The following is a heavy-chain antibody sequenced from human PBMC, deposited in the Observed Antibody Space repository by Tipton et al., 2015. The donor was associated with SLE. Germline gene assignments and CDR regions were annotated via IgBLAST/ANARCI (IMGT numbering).Heavy chain of an antibody. CDR3: SRDPLWFGELSPNWFDP. J-gene: IGHJ5*02. Sequence: TLSLTCTVYGGSFSSYYWIWIRQPPGKGLEWIGEIDHSGGTKYNPSLQSRVSISVDTSKNQFSLKLSSVTAADTAVYYCSRDPLWFGELSPNWFDPWGQGTLVTVAS. CDR1: GGSFSSYY. D-gene: IGHD3-10*01. CDR2: IDHSGGT. V-gene: IGHV4-34*01.